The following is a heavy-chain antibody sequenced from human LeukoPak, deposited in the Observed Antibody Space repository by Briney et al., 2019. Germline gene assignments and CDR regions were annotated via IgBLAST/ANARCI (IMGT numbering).Heavy chain of an antibody. CDR1: EFTFSDNY. CDR3: ASLGFGESKYYYGMDV. J-gene: IGHJ6*02. CDR2: IISSGSNI. D-gene: IGHD3-10*01. V-gene: IGHV3-11*01. Sequence: GGSLRLSCAASEFTFSDNYMSWIPQAPGKGLEWGSYIISSGSNIYYAGSVKGRFTISRDNDKNSLYLQMNSLRAEDTAVYYCASLGFGESKYYYGMDVWGQGTTVTVSS.